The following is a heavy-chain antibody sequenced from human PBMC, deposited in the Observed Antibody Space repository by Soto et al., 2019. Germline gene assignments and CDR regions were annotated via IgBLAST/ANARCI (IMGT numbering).Heavy chain of an antibody. Sequence: EVQLVESGGGLIQPGGSLRLSCAASGFTVSSNYMSWVRQAPGKGLEWVSVLYSGGSTYYADSVKGRFTISRDNSKNTLYLQMNSLRAEDTAVYYCATSTVTRDWYFDLWGRGTLVTGSS. V-gene: IGHV3-53*01. CDR1: GFTVSSNY. CDR3: ATSTVTRDWYFDL. CDR2: LYSGGST. D-gene: IGHD4-4*01. J-gene: IGHJ2*01.